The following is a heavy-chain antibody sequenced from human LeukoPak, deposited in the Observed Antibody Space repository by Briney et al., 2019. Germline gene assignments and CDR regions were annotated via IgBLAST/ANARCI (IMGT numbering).Heavy chain of an antibody. CDR3: ARVAGTKCFDY. CDR2: ISGSGGST. D-gene: IGHD6-19*01. V-gene: IGHV3-23*01. CDR1: GFTFSTYA. J-gene: IGHJ4*02. Sequence: GGSLRLSCAASGFTFSTYAVSWVRQAPGKGLEWVSSISGSGGSTSYADSVKGRFTISRDNSKNTLYLQMNSLRAEDTAIYYCARVAGTKCFDYWGQGTLVTVSS.